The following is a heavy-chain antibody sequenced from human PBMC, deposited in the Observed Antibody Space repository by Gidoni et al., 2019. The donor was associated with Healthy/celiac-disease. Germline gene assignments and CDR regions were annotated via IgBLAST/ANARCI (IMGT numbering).Heavy chain of an antibody. CDR1: GGSISSSRYY. CDR2: IYYSGCT. V-gene: IGHV4-39*01. J-gene: IGHJ5*02. CDR3: ARQDGWFDP. Sequence: QLQLQESGPGLVKPSETLSLTCTVSGGSISSSRYYWGWIRQPPGKGLGWIGSIYYSGCTYYNPSLKSRVTISVDTSKNQFSLKLSSVTAADTAVYYCARQDGWFDPWGQGTLVTVSS.